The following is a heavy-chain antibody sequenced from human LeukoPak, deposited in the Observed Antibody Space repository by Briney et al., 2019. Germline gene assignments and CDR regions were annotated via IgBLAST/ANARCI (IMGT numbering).Heavy chain of an antibody. V-gene: IGHV3-21*01. J-gene: IGHJ3*02. CDR2: ISSSSSYI. CDR1: GFTFSSYR. CDR3: AALLVATPLDI. D-gene: IGHD2-15*01. Sequence: GGSLSLSCAASGFTFSSYRMNWVRQAPGKGLEWVSSISSSSSYIYYADSVKGRFTISRDNAKNSLYLQMNSLRAEDTAVYYCAALLVATPLDIWGQGTMVTVSS.